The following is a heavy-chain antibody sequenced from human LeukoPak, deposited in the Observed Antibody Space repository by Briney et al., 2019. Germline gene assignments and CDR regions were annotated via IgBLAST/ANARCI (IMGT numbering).Heavy chain of an antibody. CDR2: TWSDGTNK. CDR1: GFTFNSYG. V-gene: IGHV3-30*02. D-gene: IGHD3-10*01. J-gene: IGHJ3*02. Sequence: GGSLRLSCAASGFTFNSYGMHWVRQPPDKGLEWVAFTWSDGTNKFYVDSVKGRFTISRDNSKNTLYLQMNSLRAEDTAVYYCAKGRGAFDIWGQGTMVTVSS. CDR3: AKGRGAFDI.